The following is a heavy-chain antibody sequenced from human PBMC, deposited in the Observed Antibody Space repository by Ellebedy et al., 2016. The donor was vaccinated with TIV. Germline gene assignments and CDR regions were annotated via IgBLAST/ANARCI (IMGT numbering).Heavy chain of an antibody. V-gene: IGHV3-23*01. CDR2: INGKGDTT. Sequence: GESLKISCAASGFTVSLYAMSWVRQAPGKGLEWVSSINGKGDTTYHADSVRGRFTISRDNSKKTLYLQMYSLKTDDTAVYYCAKLKGFMITLGDPYDSWGQGTLVAVSS. D-gene: IGHD3-16*01. J-gene: IGHJ4*02. CDR1: GFTVSLYA. CDR3: AKLKGFMITLGDPYDS.